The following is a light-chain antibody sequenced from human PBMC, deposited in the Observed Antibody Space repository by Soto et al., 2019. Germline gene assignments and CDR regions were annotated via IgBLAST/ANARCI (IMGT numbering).Light chain of an antibody. CDR3: QKYDSAPWT. Sequence: IQMTQSPSSLSASVGDRVIITCRASQGIGNSLAWYQQKAGRVPKLLMHSASTLLSGVPSRFSGSGSGTDFTLTISSLQPEDVAIYYCQKYDSAPWTFGQGTKVEIK. CDR1: QGIGNS. J-gene: IGKJ1*01. CDR2: SAS. V-gene: IGKV1-27*01.